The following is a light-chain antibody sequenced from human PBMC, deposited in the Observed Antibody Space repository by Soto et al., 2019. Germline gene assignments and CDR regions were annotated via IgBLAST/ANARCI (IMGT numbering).Light chain of an antibody. Sequence: QPVLTQPPSASASLGASVKLTCTLSSGHSNYAIAWHQQQSEKGPRYLMKLNSDGSHSKGDGIPDRFSGSSSGAERYLTISRLQSEDEADYYCQTWGSGIVVFGGGTKLTVL. CDR1: SGHSNYA. V-gene: IGLV4-69*01. CDR3: QTWGSGIVV. J-gene: IGLJ2*01. CDR2: LNSDGSH.